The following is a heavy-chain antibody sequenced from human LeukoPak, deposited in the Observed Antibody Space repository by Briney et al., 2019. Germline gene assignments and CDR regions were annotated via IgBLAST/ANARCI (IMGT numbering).Heavy chain of an antibody. Sequence: SVKVSCKASGGTFSSYAISWVRQAPGQGLEWMGRIIPILGIANYAQKFQGRVTITADKSTSTAYMELSSLRSEDTAVYYCARDTTVTTFGYWGQGTLVTVSS. CDR3: ARDTTVTTFGY. CDR1: GGTFSSYA. CDR2: IIPILGIA. D-gene: IGHD4-17*01. J-gene: IGHJ4*02. V-gene: IGHV1-69*04.